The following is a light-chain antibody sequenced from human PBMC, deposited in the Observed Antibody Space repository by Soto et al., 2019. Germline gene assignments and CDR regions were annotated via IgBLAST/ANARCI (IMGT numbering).Light chain of an antibody. CDR2: KAS. CDR3: NQYNSYSAWT. V-gene: IGKV1-5*03. Sequence: DIQMTQSPSTLSASVGDRVTITCRASQSISSWLAWYQQKPGKAPKLLIYKASSLESGVPSRFSGSGSGTAFTLTISRLQPDDFATYYCNQYNSYSAWTFGQGTKVEIK. J-gene: IGKJ1*01. CDR1: QSISSW.